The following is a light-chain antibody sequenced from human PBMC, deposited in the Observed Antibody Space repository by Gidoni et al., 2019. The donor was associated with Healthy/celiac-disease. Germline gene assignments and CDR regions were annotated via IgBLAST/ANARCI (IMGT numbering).Light chain of an antibody. J-gene: IGKJ1*01. CDR1: QSISSY. V-gene: IGKV1-39*01. CDR3: QQSCR. Sequence: DIQMTQSPSSLSASVGDTVTITCRASQSISSYLNWYQQKPGKAPKLLIYAASSLQSGVPSRFSGSGSGTDFTITIGSLQPEDFATYYCQQSCRFGQGTKVEIK. CDR2: AAS.